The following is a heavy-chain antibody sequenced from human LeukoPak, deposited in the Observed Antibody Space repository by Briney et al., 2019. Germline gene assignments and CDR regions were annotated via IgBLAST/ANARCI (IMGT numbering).Heavy chain of an antibody. D-gene: IGHD4-17*01. CDR2: INHDGSST. CDR1: GFTFSTFW. J-gene: IGHJ4*02. V-gene: IGHV3-74*01. Sequence: GGSLRLSCATSGFTFSTFWMHWVRQAPGKGLVWVSRINHDGSSTNYADSVKGRFTISRDNAKNTLYLQMNSLRAEDTAVYYCVRDSVTRVLDYWGQGTLVTVSS. CDR3: VRDSVTRVLDY.